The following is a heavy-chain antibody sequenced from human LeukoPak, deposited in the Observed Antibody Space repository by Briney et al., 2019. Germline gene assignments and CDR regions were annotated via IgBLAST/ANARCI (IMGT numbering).Heavy chain of an antibody. Sequence: SQTLSLTCDVSGGSISSGLYSWSWIRQPLGKGLEWIGYIYHTGSTYYNPSLKSRVAISVDTSKNQFSLRLNSVTAADTAVYYCARKYGSGSYHGFDPWGQGTLVIVSS. CDR3: ARKYGSGSYHGFDP. J-gene: IGHJ5*02. CDR1: GGSISSGLYS. CDR2: IYHTGST. D-gene: IGHD3-10*01. V-gene: IGHV4-30-2*01.